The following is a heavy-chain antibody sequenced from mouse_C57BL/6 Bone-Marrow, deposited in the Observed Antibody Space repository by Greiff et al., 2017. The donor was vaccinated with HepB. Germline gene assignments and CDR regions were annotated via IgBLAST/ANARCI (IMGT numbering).Heavy chain of an antibody. J-gene: IGHJ2*01. CDR2: ISNLAYSI. D-gene: IGHD1-1*01. CDR3: ARSGGYGSSLDY. Sequence: EVQRVESGGGLVQPGGSLKLSCAASGFTFSDYGMAWVRQAPRKGPEWVAFISNLAYSIYYADTVTGRFTISRENAKNTLYLEMSSLRSEDTAMYFCARSGGYGSSLDYWGQGTTLTVSS. CDR1: GFTFSDYG. V-gene: IGHV5-15*01.